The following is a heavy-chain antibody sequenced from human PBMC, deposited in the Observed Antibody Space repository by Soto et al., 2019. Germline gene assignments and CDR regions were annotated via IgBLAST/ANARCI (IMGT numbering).Heavy chain of an antibody. CDR2: ISWNSGSI. D-gene: IGHD6-19*01. CDR1: GFTFDDYA. Sequence: PGGSLRLSCAASGFTFDDYAMHWVRQAPGKGLEWVSGISWNSGSIGYADSVKGRFTISRDNAKNSLYLQMNSLRAEDTALYYCAKDTYSSGWALQHWGQGTLVTVSS. J-gene: IGHJ1*01. CDR3: AKDTYSSGWALQH. V-gene: IGHV3-9*01.